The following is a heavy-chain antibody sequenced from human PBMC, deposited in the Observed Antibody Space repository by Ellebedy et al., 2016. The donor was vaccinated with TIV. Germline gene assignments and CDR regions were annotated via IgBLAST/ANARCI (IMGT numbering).Heavy chain of an antibody. Sequence: GGSLRLXXAASGFTFSSYWMSWVRQAPGKGLEWVANIKQDGSEKYYVDSVKGRFTISRDNAKNSLYLQMNSLRAEDTAVYYCARDQGMATMDAFDIWGQGTMVTVSS. CDR2: IKQDGSEK. V-gene: IGHV3-7*01. CDR1: GFTFSSYW. CDR3: ARDQGMATMDAFDI. J-gene: IGHJ3*02. D-gene: IGHD5-12*01.